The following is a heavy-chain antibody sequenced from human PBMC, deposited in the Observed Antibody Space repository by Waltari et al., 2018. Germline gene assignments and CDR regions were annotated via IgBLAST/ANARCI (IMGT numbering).Heavy chain of an antibody. D-gene: IGHD2-21*02. V-gene: IGHV4-34*01. CDR1: GGSFSGYY. J-gene: IGHJ4*02. Sequence: QVQLQQWGAGLLKPSETLSLTCAVYGGSFSGYYWSWIRQPPGKGLEWIGEINHSGSTNYNPSLKSRVTISVDTSKNQFSLKLSSVTAADTAVYYCARDRQSGNSPGLDYWGQGTLVTVSS. CDR2: INHSGST. CDR3: ARDRQSGNSPGLDY.